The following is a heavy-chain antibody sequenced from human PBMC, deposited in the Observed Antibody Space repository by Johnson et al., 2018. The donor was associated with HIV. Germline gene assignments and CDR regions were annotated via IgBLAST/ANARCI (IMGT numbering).Heavy chain of an antibody. CDR2: ISGSGGST. J-gene: IGHJ3*02. V-gene: IGHV3-23*04. D-gene: IGHD6-13*01. CDR3: AKDVRMSIAAAAAHAFDI. CDR1: GFTFRSYA. Sequence: VQLVESGGGLVQPGGSLRLSCAASGFTFRSYAMSWVRQAPGTGLEWVSAISGSGGSTYYADSVKGRLTISRDNSKNTLYLQMNSLRVEDTAVYYCAKDVRMSIAAAAAHAFDIWGQGTMVTVSS.